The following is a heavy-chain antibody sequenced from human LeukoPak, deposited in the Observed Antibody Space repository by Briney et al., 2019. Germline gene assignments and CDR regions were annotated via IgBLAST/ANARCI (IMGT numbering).Heavy chain of an antibody. V-gene: IGHV3-15*01. CDR3: TTDPSGSYSTVDY. D-gene: IGHD1-26*01. J-gene: IGHJ4*02. CDR1: GFTFSNAW. CDR2: IKSKTDGGTT. Sequence: GGSLRLSCAASGFTFSNAWMSWVRQAPGKGLEWVGRIKSKTDGGTTDYAAPVKGRFTISRDDSKNTLYLQMNSLKTEDTAVYYCTTDPSGSYSTVDYWGQGTLVTVSS.